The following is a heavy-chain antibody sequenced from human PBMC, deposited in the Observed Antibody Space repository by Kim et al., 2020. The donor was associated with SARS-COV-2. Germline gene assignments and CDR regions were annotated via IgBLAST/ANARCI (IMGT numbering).Heavy chain of an antibody. D-gene: IGHD2-21*02. Sequence: SAIYYADSVKGQFTISRDNAKNSLYLQMSSLRVDDTAVYYCAGEVTTVEYWGQGTLVTVSS. CDR3: AGEVTTVEY. V-gene: IGHV3-48*04. J-gene: IGHJ4*02. CDR2: SAI.